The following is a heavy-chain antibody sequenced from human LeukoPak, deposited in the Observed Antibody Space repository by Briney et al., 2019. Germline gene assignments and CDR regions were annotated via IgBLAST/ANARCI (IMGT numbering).Heavy chain of an antibody. CDR1: GGSFSNYY. CDR2: INDSGRI. Sequence: SETLSLTCAVYGGSFSNYYWSWIRQPPGKGLEWMGEINDSGRINYNPSPMSRVTISVDTSKNQFSLRLTSVTARDTAVYYCARRWNYGRNYYIDVWGKGATVSVSS. CDR3: ARRWNYGRNYYIDV. V-gene: IGHV4-34*01. D-gene: IGHD1-7*01. J-gene: IGHJ6*03.